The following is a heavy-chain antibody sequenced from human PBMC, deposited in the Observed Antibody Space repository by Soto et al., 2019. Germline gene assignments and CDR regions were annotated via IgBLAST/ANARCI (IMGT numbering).Heavy chain of an antibody. J-gene: IGHJ6*02. V-gene: IGHV3-30*18. CDR1: GFTFSSYG. CDR3: AKYIAAADYYYYGMDV. Sequence: QVQLVESGGGVVQPGRSLRLSCAASGFTFSSYGMHWVRQAPGKGLEWVAVISYDGSNKYYADSVKGRFTISRDNSKNTLYLQMNSLRAEDTAVYYCAKYIAAADYYYYGMDVWGQGTTVTVSS. D-gene: IGHD6-13*01. CDR2: ISYDGSNK.